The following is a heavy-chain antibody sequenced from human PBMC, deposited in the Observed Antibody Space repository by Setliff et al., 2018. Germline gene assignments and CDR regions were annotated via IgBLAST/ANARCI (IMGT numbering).Heavy chain of an antibody. CDR2: VYHSGSS. V-gene: IGHV4-38-2*02. CDR3: ARGGTFRYFDY. Sequence: SETLSLTCTVSGYPISRGFYWGWIRQSPGKGLEWIGSVYHSGSSYQNPSLRSRIAVSVDTSKNQFSLKLTSVTAADTAVYYCARGGTFRYFDYWGQGTPVTVSS. CDR1: GYPISRGFY. J-gene: IGHJ4*02. D-gene: IGHD5-12*01.